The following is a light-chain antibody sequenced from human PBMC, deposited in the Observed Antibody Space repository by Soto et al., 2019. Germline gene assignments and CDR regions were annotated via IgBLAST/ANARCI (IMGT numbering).Light chain of an antibody. J-gene: IGKJ5*01. Sequence: DIQMTQSPSTLSASVGDRVTITCRASQGLNNDLAWYQQKPWKAPNLLIYDASTLERGVPSRFSGTGSGTEFSLTISSLQTDDFASYYCQQYHTSSITYGQGTRLESK. V-gene: IGKV1-5*01. CDR2: DAS. CDR1: QGLNND. CDR3: QQYHTSSIT.